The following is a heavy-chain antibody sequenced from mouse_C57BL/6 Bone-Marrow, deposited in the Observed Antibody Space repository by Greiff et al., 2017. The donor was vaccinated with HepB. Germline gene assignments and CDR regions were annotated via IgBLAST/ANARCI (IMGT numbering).Heavy chain of an antibody. CDR3: ARLGLPFDY. V-gene: IGHV1-59*01. D-gene: IGHD4-1*01. CDR1: GYTFTSYW. J-gene: IGHJ2*01. CDR2: IDPSDSYT. Sequence: QVQLQQPGAELVRPGTSVKLSCKASGYTFTSYWMHWVKQRPGQGLEWIGVIDPSDSYTNYNQKFKGKATLTVDTSSSTAYMQLSSLTSEDSAVYYCARLGLPFDYWGQGTTLTVSS.